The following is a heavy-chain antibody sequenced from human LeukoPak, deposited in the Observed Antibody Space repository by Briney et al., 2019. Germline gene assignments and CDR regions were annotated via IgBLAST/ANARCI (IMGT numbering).Heavy chain of an antibody. CDR2: IYHSGST. J-gene: IGHJ4*02. V-gene: IGHV4-4*02. Sequence: SETLSLTCAVSGGSISSSNWWSWVRQPPGKGLEWIGEIYHSGSTNYNPSLKSRVTISVDKSKNQFSLKLSSVTAADTAVYYCARRDFAIFGVVTSFNYWGQGTLVTVSS. CDR1: GGSISSSNW. D-gene: IGHD3-3*01. CDR3: ARRDFAIFGVVTSFNY.